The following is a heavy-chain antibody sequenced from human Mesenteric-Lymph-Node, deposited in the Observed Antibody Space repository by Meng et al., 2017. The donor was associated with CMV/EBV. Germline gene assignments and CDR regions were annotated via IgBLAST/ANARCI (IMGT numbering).Heavy chain of an antibody. D-gene: IGHD1-14*01. CDR2: ISWNSGNT. CDR3: ARVKAGPLEDHYHYYVMDV. V-gene: IGHV3-9*01. J-gene: IGHJ6*02. CDR1: GFTFDDYA. Sequence: SLRLSCAASGFTFDDYAMHWVRQAPGKGLEWVSSISWNSGNTGYADSVKGRFTISRDNAKNSLYLQMNSLRAEDTALYYCARVKAGPLEDHYHYYVMDVWGQGTTVTVSS.